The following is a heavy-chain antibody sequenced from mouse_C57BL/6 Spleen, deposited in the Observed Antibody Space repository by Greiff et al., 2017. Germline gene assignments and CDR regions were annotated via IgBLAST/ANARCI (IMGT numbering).Heavy chain of an antibody. J-gene: IGHJ2*01. D-gene: IGHD1-1*01. CDR3: ASYGLARGYFDY. CDR2: IYPGSGST. CDR1: GYTFTSYW. V-gene: IGHV1-55*01. Sequence: QVQLKQPGAELVKPGASVKMSCKASGYTFTSYWITWVKQRPGQGLEWIGDIYPGSGSTNYNEKFKSKATLTVDTSSSTAYMQLSSLTSEDSAVYYCASYGLARGYFDYWGQGTTLTVSS.